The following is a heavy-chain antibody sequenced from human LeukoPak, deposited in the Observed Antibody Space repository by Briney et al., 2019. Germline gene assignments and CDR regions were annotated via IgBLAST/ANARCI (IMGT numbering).Heavy chain of an antibody. J-gene: IGHJ3*02. CDR1: GFTFSNAW. V-gene: IGHV3-48*04. CDR3: ARETMGVGGDALDI. CDR2: ISDSDGTI. Sequence: PGGSLRLSCAASGFTFSNAWMIWVRQAPGKGLEWVSYISDSDGTIYYADSVKGRFTISRDNAKNSLNLQMNSLRAEDTAVYYCARETMGVGGDALDIWGQGTMVTVSS. D-gene: IGHD3-22*01.